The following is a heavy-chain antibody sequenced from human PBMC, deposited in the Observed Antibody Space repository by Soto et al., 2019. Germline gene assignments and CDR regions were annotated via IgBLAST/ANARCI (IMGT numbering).Heavy chain of an antibody. V-gene: IGHV4-34*01. J-gene: IGHJ3*02. D-gene: IGHD1-1*01. Sequence: QVQLQQWGAGLLKPSETLSLTCAVYGGFVSSGSYYWSWIRQPPGKGLEWIGEMSHSGGTHFNPSLKSRVPISVDTSKNQFSLKMSSVTAADTALCYCARVERGTATTVVDAFDIWGPGTMVTVSS. CDR3: ARVERGTATTVVDAFDI. CDR1: GGFVSSGSYY. CDR2: MSHSGGT.